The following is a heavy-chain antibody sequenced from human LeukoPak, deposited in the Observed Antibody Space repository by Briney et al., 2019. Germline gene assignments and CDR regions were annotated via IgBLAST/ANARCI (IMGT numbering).Heavy chain of an antibody. Sequence: SQTLSLTCTVSGGSISSGDYYWSWIRQPPGKGLEWIGYIYYSGSTYYNPSLKSRVTISVDTSKNQFSLRLSSVTAADTAVYYCAGGARLVLFRGGFDPWGQGTLVTVSS. J-gene: IGHJ5*02. CDR3: AGGARLVLFRGGFDP. V-gene: IGHV4-30-4*01. D-gene: IGHD6-19*01. CDR1: GGSISSGDYY. CDR2: IYYSGST.